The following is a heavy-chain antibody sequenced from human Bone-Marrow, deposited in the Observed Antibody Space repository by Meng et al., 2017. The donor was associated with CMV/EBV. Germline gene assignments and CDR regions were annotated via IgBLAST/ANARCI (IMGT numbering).Heavy chain of an antibody. D-gene: IGHD2-15*01. J-gene: IGHJ4*02. CDR2: ISYDGSNK. V-gene: IGHV3-30*04. Sequence: GESLKISCAASGFTFSSYAMHWVRQAPGKGLEWVAVISYDGSNKYYADSVKGRFTISRDNSKNTLYLHMNSLRAEDTAVYYCARGRGGVVGYWGQGTLVAVSS. CDR3: ARGRGGVVGY. CDR1: GFTFSSYA.